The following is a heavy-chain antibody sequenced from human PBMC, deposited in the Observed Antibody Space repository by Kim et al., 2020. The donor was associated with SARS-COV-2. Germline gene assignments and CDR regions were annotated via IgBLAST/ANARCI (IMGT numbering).Heavy chain of an antibody. J-gene: IGHJ4*02. D-gene: IGHD3-22*01. CDR3: ARANDSSGYYDPWDY. V-gene: IGHV4-34*13. Sequence: PSLKSRVTISVDTSKNQFSLKLSSVTAADTAVYYCARANDSSGYYDPWDYWGQGTLVTVSS.